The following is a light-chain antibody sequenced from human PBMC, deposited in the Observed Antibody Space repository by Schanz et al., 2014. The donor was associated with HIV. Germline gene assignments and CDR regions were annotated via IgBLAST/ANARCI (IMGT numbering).Light chain of an antibody. V-gene: IGLV2-8*01. J-gene: IGLJ3*02. Sequence: QSALTQPPSASGSPGQSVTISCTGTNSDVGGYDYVSWYQQHPGKAPKLIIYDVNYRPSGSSNRFSGSKSGSTASLAIFGLQAEDEADYYCSSYAGSNNLVFGGGTKLTVL. CDR2: DVN. CDR3: SSYAGSNNLV. CDR1: NSDVGGYDY.